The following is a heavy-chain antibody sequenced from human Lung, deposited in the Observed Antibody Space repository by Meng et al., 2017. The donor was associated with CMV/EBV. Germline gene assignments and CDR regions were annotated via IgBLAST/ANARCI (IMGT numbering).Heavy chain of an antibody. CDR1: GGTFSTYT. V-gene: IGHV1-69*04. J-gene: IGHJ4*02. D-gene: IGHD3-22*01. CDR3: ARDLGYFYGSSAYGYDY. CDR2: ITPILDVP. Sequence: SVXVSXXTSGGTFSTYTISWVRQAPGQGLEWMGRITPILDVPNYTQKFQGRLTITADKLTSTAYMELSSLRSEDTAMYYCARDLGYFYGSSAYGYDYWGRGXLVTVSS.